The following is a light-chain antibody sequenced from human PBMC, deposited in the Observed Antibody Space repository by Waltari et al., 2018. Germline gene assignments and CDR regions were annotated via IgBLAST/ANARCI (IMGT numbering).Light chain of an antibody. Sequence: QSVLTQPPSASGTPGQRVTISCSGSSSNIGDNVVNWYQQLPGKAPTLLIYRSDQRHSGVPDRFSGSKSGTIASLAISGLQSADEGDYYCAACDDSLHGHWVFGGGTKVTVL. CDR3: AACDDSLHGHWV. V-gene: IGLV1-44*01. CDR1: SSNIGDNV. J-gene: IGLJ3*02. CDR2: RSD.